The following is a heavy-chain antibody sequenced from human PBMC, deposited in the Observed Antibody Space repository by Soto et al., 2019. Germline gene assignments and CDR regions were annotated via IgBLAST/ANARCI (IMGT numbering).Heavy chain of an antibody. Sequence: GASVKVSCKASGYTFTGYYMHWVRQAPGQGLEWMGWINPNSGGTNYAQKFQGWVTMTRDTSISTAYMELSRLRSDDTAVYYCARDGHFYGDYTYYYYYDMDVWGQGTTVTVSS. CDR3: ARDGHFYGDYTYYYYYDMDV. D-gene: IGHD4-17*01. J-gene: IGHJ6*02. V-gene: IGHV1-2*04. CDR1: GYTFTGYY. CDR2: INPNSGGT.